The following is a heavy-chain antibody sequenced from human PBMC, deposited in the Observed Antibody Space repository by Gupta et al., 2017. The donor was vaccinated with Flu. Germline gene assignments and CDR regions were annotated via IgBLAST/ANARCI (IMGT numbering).Heavy chain of an antibody. Sequence: PPGKGLEWIGSIYYSGSTYYNPSLKSRVTISLDTSKNQFSLKLSSVTAADTAVYYCATVTTEIYYYYYHMDVWGKGTTVTVSS. V-gene: IGHV4-39*01. CDR3: ATVTTEIYYYYYHMDV. CDR2: IYYSGST. D-gene: IGHD4-4*01. J-gene: IGHJ6*03.